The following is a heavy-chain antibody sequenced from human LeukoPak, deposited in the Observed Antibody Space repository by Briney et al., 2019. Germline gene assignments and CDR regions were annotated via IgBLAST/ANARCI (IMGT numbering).Heavy chain of an antibody. CDR3: ARARGGSSWSGDFQH. Sequence: SXTLSLTCTVSGGSINSYYWSWTRQSPGKGLEWIGSIYYSGSTNYNPSLESRVTISVDTSKNQFSLKVSSVTAADTAVYYCARARGGSSWSGDFQHWGQGTLVTISS. V-gene: IGHV4-59*12. D-gene: IGHD2-15*01. CDR1: GGSINSYY. J-gene: IGHJ1*01. CDR2: IYYSGST.